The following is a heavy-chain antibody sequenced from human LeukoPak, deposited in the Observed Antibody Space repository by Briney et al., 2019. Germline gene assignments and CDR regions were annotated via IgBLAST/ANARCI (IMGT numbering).Heavy chain of an antibody. Sequence: SETLSLTCTVSGGSISSGSYYWSWIRQPAGKGLGWIGRIYTSGSSYYNPSLRSRITISVDTSKNHFSLKLSSVTAADTAVYYCARNRDGYNSFDYWGQGTLVTVSS. D-gene: IGHD5-24*01. CDR2: IYTSGSS. J-gene: IGHJ4*02. V-gene: IGHV4-61*02. CDR3: ARNRDGYNSFDY. CDR1: GGSISSGSYY.